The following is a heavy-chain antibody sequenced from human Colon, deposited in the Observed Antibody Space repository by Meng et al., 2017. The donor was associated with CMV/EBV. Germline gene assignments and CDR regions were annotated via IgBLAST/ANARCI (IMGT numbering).Heavy chain of an antibody. Sequence: QITLKESGPTLVKPTQTLTLTCTFSGFSLSTNGVGVGWIRQPPGKALEWLALIYWDDAERYSSSLRNRLTITKDTSKTQVVLRMTNMDPVDTATYYCAHFDYNDLWFYYWGQGTLVTVSS. D-gene: IGHD4-17*01. CDR1: GFSLSTNGVG. CDR3: AHFDYNDLWFYY. CDR2: IYWDDAE. J-gene: IGHJ4*02. V-gene: IGHV2-5*02.